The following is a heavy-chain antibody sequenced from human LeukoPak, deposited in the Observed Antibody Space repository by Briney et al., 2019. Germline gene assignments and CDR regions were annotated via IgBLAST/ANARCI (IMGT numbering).Heavy chain of an antibody. J-gene: IGHJ4*02. CDR2: IASDGKDK. CDR3: ARDSSNWAKYYFDY. V-gene: IGHV3-30*04. D-gene: IGHD6-13*01. CDR1: GFTLSNYA. Sequence: GGSLRLSCAASGFTLSNYAMHWVRQAPGKGLEWVAVIASDGKDKHYADSVKGRFTISRDNPKSTLYLQMNTLRAEDTAVYYCARDSSNWAKYYFDYWGQGTLVTVS.